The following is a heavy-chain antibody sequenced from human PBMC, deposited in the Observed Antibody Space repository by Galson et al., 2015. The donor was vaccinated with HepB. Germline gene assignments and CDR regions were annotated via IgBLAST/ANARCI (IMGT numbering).Heavy chain of an antibody. V-gene: IGHV1-69*13. CDR3: ARGGSGSHAAAYYFDY. J-gene: IGHJ4*02. CDR2: IIPIFGTA. Sequence: SVKVSCKASGGTFSSHAISWVRQAPGQGLEWMGGIIPIFGTANYAQKFQGRVTITADESTSTPYMELSSLRSEDTAVYYCARGGSGSHAAAYYFDYWGPGTLVTASS. CDR1: GGTFSSHA. D-gene: IGHD1-26*01.